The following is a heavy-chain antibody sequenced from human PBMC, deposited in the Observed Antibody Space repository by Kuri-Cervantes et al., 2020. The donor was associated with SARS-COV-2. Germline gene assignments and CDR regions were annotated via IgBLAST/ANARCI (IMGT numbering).Heavy chain of an antibody. V-gene: IGHV1-24*01. D-gene: IGHD3-22*01. J-gene: IGHJ4*01. CDR2: FDPEYGEI. Sequence: GESLKISCKVSGYTVTELSMHWVRQAPGKGLEWMGGFDPEYGEIIYAQKFQGRVTMTEDTSTDTEYMELSSLRSDDTAVYYCATVDYDSYGYSWHFDSWGHGTLVTVSS. CDR1: GYTVTELS. CDR3: ATVDYDSYGYSWHFDS.